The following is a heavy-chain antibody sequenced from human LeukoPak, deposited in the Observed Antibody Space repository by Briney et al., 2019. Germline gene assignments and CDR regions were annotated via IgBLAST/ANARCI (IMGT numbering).Heavy chain of an antibody. Sequence: GGSLRLSCADAGFSFISDGMHCVRQAPGKGRVWVGVISDDGRRKDYADSVKGRFTISRDNSKDTLYLQMNSLRAEDTAVYYCAKRPSDYGDYVSYFDYWGQGTLVTVSS. CDR2: ISDDGRRK. CDR3: AKRPSDYGDYVSYFDY. V-gene: IGHV3-30*18. D-gene: IGHD4-17*01. CDR1: GFSFISDG. J-gene: IGHJ4*02.